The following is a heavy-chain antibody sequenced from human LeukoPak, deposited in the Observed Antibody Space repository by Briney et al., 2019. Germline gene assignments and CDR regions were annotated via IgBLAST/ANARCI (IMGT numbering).Heavy chain of an antibody. CDR1: GGSFSGYY. CDR3: ASVSPSVITFGGVILEGYYFDY. J-gene: IGHJ4*02. V-gene: IGHV4-34*01. CDR2: IHHSGSN. D-gene: IGHD3-16*02. Sequence: SETLSLTCAVYGGSFSGYYWSWIRQPPGKVLEWIGEIHHSGSNNYNPSLKSRVTISVDTSKNQLSLKLTSVTAADTAVYSCASVSPSVITFGGVILEGYYFDYWGQGTLVTVSS.